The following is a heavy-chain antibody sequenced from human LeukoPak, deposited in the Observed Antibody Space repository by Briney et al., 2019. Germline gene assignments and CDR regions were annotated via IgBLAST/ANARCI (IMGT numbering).Heavy chain of an antibody. D-gene: IGHD2-8*01. CDR1: GFTFSSYS. CDR3: ARDHRRNRGYCTNGVCYSEYYYGMDV. Sequence: GGSLRLSCAASGFTFSSYSMNWVRQAPGKGLEWVSSISSSSSYIYYADSVKGRFTISRDNAKNSLYLQMNSLRAEDTAVYHCARDHRRNRGYCTNGVCYSEYYYGMDVWGQGTTVTVSS. V-gene: IGHV3-21*01. CDR2: ISSSSSYI. J-gene: IGHJ6*02.